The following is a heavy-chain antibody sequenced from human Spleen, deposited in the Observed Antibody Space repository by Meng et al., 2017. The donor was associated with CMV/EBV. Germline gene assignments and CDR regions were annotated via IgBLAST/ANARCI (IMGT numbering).Heavy chain of an antibody. V-gene: IGHV3-48*03. CDR2: ITSSGSII. CDR3: ARLGAHGSYYYGMDV. J-gene: IGHJ6*02. Sequence: GSLRLSCAASGFTFRNSEMNWVRQAPGKGLEWISYITSSGSIIYYADSVKGRFTISRDNAKNSLYLQMNSLRAEDTAVYYCARLGAHGSYYYGMDVWGQGTTVTVSS. D-gene: IGHD3-16*01. CDR1: GFTFRNSE.